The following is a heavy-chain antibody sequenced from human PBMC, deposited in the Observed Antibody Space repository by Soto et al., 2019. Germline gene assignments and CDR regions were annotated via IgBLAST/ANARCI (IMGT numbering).Heavy chain of an antibody. V-gene: IGHV1-46*03. CDR3: ASPGSRTGDAFDI. CDR2: INPSGGST. Sequence: QVQLVQSGAEVKKPGASVKVSCKASGYTFTSYYMHWVRQAPGQGLEWMGIINPSGGSTSYAQKFQGRVTMTRDTSTSTVYMELSSLRSEDTAVYYCASPGSRTGDAFDIWGQGTMVTVSS. CDR1: GYTFTSYY. D-gene: IGHD1-1*01. J-gene: IGHJ3*02.